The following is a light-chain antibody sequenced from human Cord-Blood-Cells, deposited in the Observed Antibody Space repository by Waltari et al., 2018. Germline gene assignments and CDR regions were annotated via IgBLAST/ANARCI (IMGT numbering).Light chain of an antibody. Sequence: QSALTQSASVSGSPGLSLTISCTGTSRDVGGYHYVSWYQQHPGKAPKLMIYDVSNRPSGVSNRFSGSKSGNTASLTISGLQAEDEADYYCSSYTSSSTLYVFGTGTKVTVL. CDR1: SRDVGGYHY. CDR2: DVS. J-gene: IGLJ1*01. V-gene: IGLV2-14*01. CDR3: SSYTSSSTLYV.